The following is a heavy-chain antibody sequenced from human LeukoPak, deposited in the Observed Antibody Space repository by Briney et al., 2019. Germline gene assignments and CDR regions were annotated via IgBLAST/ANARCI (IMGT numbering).Heavy chain of an antibody. CDR1: AGSISSHY. Sequence: PSETLTLTCTVSAGSISSHYWSWIRQPPGKGLEWIGYIYYSGSTNYNPSLKSRVTISVDTSKNQFSLKLSSVTAADTAVYYCARQSLYYYGSGSYPPAEQYNWFDPWGQGTLVTVSS. CDR3: ARQSLYYYGSGSYPPAEQYNWFDP. CDR2: IYYSGST. D-gene: IGHD3-10*01. J-gene: IGHJ5*02. V-gene: IGHV4-59*08.